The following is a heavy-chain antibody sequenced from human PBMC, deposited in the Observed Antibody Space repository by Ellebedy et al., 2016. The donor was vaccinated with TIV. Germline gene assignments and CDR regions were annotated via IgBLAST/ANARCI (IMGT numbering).Heavy chain of an antibody. CDR3: ARDLAPVTF. Sequence: GESLKISXAASGFDSSDHYMAWIRQAPGKGLECISYITSSGTYTNYADSMKGRFTISRDNTKKSLYLQINSLRAEDTAMYYCARDLAPVTFWGQGTLVTVSS. D-gene: IGHD2-21*02. CDR1: GFDSSDHY. J-gene: IGHJ4*02. V-gene: IGHV3-11*05. CDR2: ITSSGTYT.